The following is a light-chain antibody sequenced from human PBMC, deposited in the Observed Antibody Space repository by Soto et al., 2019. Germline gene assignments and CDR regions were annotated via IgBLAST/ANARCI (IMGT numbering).Light chain of an antibody. CDR3: HQYNVWPAT. V-gene: IGKV3-15*01. Sequence: EKVMTQSPATPSVSPGERATLSCRASQSVNNNLAWYQQIPGRAPRLLIYDVSTRATGIPARFSGSGSETEFTLTISSLQSEDFGIYFCHQYNVWPATFGQGTRLEIK. J-gene: IGKJ5*01. CDR1: QSVNNN. CDR2: DVS.